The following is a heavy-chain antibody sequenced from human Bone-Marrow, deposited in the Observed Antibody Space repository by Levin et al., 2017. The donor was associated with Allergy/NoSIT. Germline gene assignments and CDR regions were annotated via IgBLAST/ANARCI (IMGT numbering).Heavy chain of an antibody. V-gene: IGHV3-7*01. CDR3: ARGIYADFWSHNDY. CDR2: IKQDGSEK. CDR1: GFTFSSYW. D-gene: IGHD3-3*01. J-gene: IGHJ4*02. Sequence: GGSLRLSCAASGFTFSSYWMSWVRQAPGKGLEWVANIKQDGSEKYYVDSVKGRFTISRDNAKNSLYLQMNSLRAEDTAVYYCARGIYADFWSHNDYWGQGTLVTVSS.